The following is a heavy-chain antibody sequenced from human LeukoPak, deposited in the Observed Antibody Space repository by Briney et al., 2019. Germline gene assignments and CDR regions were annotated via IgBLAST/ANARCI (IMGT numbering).Heavy chain of an antibody. J-gene: IGHJ4*02. CDR2: INPNSGDT. Sequence: GASVKVSCKASGYTFTGYYMHWVRQAPGQGLEWMGWINPNSGDTNYAQNFQGRVTLTRDTSISTAYMELSRLRSDDTAVYYCARSARVNWGSGYWGQGTLVTVSS. D-gene: IGHD3-16*01. CDR3: ARSARVNWGSGY. V-gene: IGHV1-2*02. CDR1: GYTFTGYY.